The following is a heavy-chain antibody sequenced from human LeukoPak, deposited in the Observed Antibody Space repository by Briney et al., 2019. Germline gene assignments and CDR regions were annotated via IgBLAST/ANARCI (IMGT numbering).Heavy chain of an antibody. CDR3: AKRGVVIRVILVGFHKEAYYFDS. J-gene: IGHJ4*02. CDR2: ISDSGGST. D-gene: IGHD3-22*01. Sequence: HPGGALRLSCAVSGITLSNYGMSWVRQAPGKGLEWVAGISDSGGSTYYADSVKGRFTISRDNPRNTLYLQMKSLRAEDTAVYFCAKRGVVIRVILVGFHKEAYYFDSWGQGALVTVS. CDR1: GITLSNYG. V-gene: IGHV3-23*01.